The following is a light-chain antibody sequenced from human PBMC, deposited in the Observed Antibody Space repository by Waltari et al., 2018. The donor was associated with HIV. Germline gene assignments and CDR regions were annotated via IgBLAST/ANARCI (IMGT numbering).Light chain of an antibody. Sequence: QSALTQPASVSGSPGQSITISCTGTSSDVGAYNSVPWYQQHPGKAPKLLIFEVSNRPSGVPNRFSGSKSGNTASLAISGLQAEDEADYYCSSYTSSSSRVFGGGTKLTVL. J-gene: IGLJ2*01. CDR3: SSYTSSSSRV. CDR2: EVS. CDR1: SSDVGAYNS. V-gene: IGLV2-14*01.